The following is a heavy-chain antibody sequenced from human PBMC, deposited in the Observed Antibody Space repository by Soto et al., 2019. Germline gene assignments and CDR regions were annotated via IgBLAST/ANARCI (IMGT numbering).Heavy chain of an antibody. CDR3: ARGSSMVGGVLMIVPYALAV. J-gene: IGHJ6*02. Sequence: TSETLSLTCGVSCGSISSGGYSWSWIRQPPGKGLEWIGYIYQSGSTFYNPSLKSRVTISLDKSKNQFSLNLSSVTAADTAVYYCARGSSMVGGVLMIVPYALAVWGQGTTVT. V-gene: IGHV4-30-2*01. CDR1: CGSISSGGYS. CDR2: IYQSGST. D-gene: IGHD3-10*01.